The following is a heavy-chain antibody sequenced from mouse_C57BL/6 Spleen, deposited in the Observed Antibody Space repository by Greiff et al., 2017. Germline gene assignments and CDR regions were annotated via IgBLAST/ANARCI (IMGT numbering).Heavy chain of an antibody. V-gene: IGHV1-50*01. CDR2: IDPSDSYT. CDR3: ARGGFYYFDY. D-gene: IGHD3-1*01. J-gene: IGHJ2*01. Sequence: QVQLQQPGAELVKPGASVKLSCKASGYTFTSYWMQWVKQRPGQGLEWIGEIDPSDSYTNYNQKFKGKATLTVETSSSTAYMQLSSLTSEDSAVYYCARGGFYYFDYWGQGTTLTVSS. CDR1: GYTFTSYW.